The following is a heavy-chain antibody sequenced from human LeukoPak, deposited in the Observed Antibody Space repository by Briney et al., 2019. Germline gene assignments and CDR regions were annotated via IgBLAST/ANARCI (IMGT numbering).Heavy chain of an antibody. CDR1: GLNFNSYS. Sequence: PGGSLRLSCAASGLNFNSYSMNWVRQAPGKGLEWVSSISSSSSFIYYADSLKGRFTISRDNAKNTVYLQMNSLRVEDTAVYYCARAALAVDGYNLGTWGQGTLVTVSS. V-gene: IGHV3-21*01. D-gene: IGHD5-24*01. J-gene: IGHJ5*02. CDR2: ISSSSSFI. CDR3: ARAALAVDGYNLGT.